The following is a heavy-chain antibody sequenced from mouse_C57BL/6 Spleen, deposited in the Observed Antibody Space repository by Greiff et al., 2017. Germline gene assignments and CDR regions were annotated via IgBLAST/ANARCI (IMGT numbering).Heavy chain of an antibody. V-gene: IGHV5-9-1*02. D-gene: IGHD1-1*01. J-gene: IGHJ1*03. CDR3: TRPYYYGSNYWYFDV. Sequence: DVMLVESGEGLVKPGGSLKLSCAASGFTFSSYAMSWVRQTPEKRLEWVAYISSGGDYIYYADTVKGRFTISRDNARNTLYLQMSSLKSEDTAMYYCTRPYYYGSNYWYFDVWGTGTTVTVSS. CDR2: ISSGGDYI. CDR1: GFTFSSYA.